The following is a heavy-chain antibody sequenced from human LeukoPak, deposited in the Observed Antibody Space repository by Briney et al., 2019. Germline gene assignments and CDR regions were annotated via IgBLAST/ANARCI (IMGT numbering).Heavy chain of an antibody. CDR3: ARVNYYDSSGYYLLFDY. CDR1: GGSISSGGYY. V-gene: IGHV4-31*03. CDR2: IYYSGST. D-gene: IGHD3-22*01. J-gene: IGHJ4*02. Sequence: PSQTLSLTCTVSGGSISSGGYYWSWVRQHPGKGLEWIGYIYYSGSTYYNPSLKSRVTISVDTSKNQFSLKLSSVTAADTAVYYCARVNYYDSSGYYLLFDYWGQGTLVTVSS.